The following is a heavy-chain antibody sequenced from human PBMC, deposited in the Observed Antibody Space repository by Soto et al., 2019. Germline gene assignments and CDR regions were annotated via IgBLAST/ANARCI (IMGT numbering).Heavy chain of an antibody. J-gene: IGHJ6*02. CDR1: GDTFTTYA. D-gene: IGHD1-20*01. V-gene: IGHV1-69*01. Sequence: QVQLEQSGAEVKKPGSSVTVSCKASGDTFTTYAINWVRQAPGQGLEWVGGIIPLFGSAKNAQKFQGRVMITADEATSTVYMELSSLRSEDTAMYYCARRVRYNWKGYYWMDVWGQGTTVTVSS. CDR2: IIPLFGSA. CDR3: ARRVRYNWKGYYWMDV.